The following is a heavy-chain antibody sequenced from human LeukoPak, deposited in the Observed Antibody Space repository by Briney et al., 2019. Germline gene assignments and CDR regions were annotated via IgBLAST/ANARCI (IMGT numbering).Heavy chain of an antibody. CDR2: ISSSSTYI. V-gene: IGHV3-11*06. Sequence: PGGSLRLSCAASGFTFSDYYMSWIRQAPGKGLEWVSSISSSSTYIYYADSMKGRFTISRDNAKNSLYLQMNSLRAEDTAVYYCVRGHSSSWTSIWGQGTMVSVSS. J-gene: IGHJ3*02. CDR3: VRGHSSSWTSI. CDR1: GFTFSDYY. D-gene: IGHD6-13*01.